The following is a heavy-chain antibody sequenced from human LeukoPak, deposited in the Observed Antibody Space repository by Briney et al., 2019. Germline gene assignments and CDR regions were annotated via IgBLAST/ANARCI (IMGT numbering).Heavy chain of an antibody. Sequence: SETLSLTCTVSGGSISSYYWSWIRQPAGKGLEWIGRIYTSGSTNYNPSLKSRVTMSVDTSKNKFSLKLSSVTAADTAVYYCARVGPGSYESGNWFDPWGQGTLVTVSS. CDR3: ARVGPGSYESGNWFDP. CDR1: GGSISSYY. CDR2: IYTSGST. J-gene: IGHJ5*02. V-gene: IGHV4-4*07. D-gene: IGHD3-10*01.